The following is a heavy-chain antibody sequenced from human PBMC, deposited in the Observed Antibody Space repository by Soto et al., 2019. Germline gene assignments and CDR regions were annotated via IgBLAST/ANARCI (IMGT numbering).Heavy chain of an antibody. CDR3: ARVPRGGWPYYFDY. Sequence: PSETLSLTCLVSGQDIKTNYWWAWVRQTPGKGLEWTGDIYHSGTAIYPPSLQSRVTLSLDTSKNQFTLKLNSVTAADTAVYYCARVPRGGWPYYFDYWGQGALVTVSS. J-gene: IGHJ4*02. V-gene: IGHV4-4*02. CDR2: IYHSGTA. CDR1: GQDIKTNYW. D-gene: IGHD6-19*01.